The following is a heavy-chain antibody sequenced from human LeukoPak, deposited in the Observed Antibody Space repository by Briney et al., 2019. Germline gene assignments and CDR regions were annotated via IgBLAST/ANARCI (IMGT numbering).Heavy chain of an antibody. Sequence: SETLSLTCTVSGGSISSSSYYWGWIRQPPGKGLEGIGSIYYSGSTYYNPSLKSRVAISVDTSKNQFSLKLSSVTAADTAVYYCVRTSSSSWYPPHNWFDPWGQGTLVTVSS. CDR3: VRTSSSSWYPPHNWFDP. J-gene: IGHJ5*02. D-gene: IGHD6-13*01. CDR2: IYYSGST. CDR1: GGSISSSSYY. V-gene: IGHV4-39*07.